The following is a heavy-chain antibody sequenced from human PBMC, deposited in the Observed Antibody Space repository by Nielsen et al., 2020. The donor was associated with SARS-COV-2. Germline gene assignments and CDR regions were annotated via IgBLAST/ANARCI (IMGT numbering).Heavy chain of an antibody. V-gene: IGHV3-33*01. CDR2: IWYDGSNK. CDR3: ARGVVVAAPMSGEEHYYYGMDV. Sequence: GESLKISCAASGFTFSSYGMHWVRQAPGKGLEWVAVIWYDGSNKYYADYVKGRFTISRDNSKNTLYLQMNSLRAEDTAVYYCARGVVVAAPMSGEEHYYYGMDVWGQGTTVTVSS. D-gene: IGHD2-2*01. J-gene: IGHJ6*02. CDR1: GFTFSSYG.